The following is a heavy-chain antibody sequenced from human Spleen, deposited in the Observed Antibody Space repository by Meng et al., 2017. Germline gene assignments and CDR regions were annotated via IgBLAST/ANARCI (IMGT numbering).Heavy chain of an antibody. Sequence: VQSTQRAAGLLKLSVTRSLNGGVFGGSLSGYSWSWIRQPPGKGLEWIGEVNHSGNTNYNPSLKSRVTISVDTSKNQFSMNLSSVTAADTAVYYCARGTPVVTPRWLDYWGQGTLVTVSS. D-gene: IGHD4-23*01. V-gene: IGHV4-34*01. J-gene: IGHJ4*02. CDR3: ARGTPVVTPRWLDY. CDR2: VNHSGNT. CDR1: GGSLSGYS.